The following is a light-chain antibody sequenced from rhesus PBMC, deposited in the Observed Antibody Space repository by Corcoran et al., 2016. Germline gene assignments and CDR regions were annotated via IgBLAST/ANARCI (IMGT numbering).Light chain of an antibody. Sequence: EIVMTQSPATLSLSPGQRATLSCRASQSVSSYVAWYQQKPQQAPRLLIYVASSRATGIPDRFSGRGAGTDFNLTISSLEPADFAVYYCHQSSNWPWTFGQGTKVEIK. CDR1: QSVSSY. CDR2: VAS. CDR3: HQSSNWPWT. V-gene: IGKV3S9*01. J-gene: IGKJ1*01.